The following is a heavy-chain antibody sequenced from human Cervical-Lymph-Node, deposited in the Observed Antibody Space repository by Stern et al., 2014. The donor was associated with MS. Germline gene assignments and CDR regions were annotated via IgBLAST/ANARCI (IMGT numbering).Heavy chain of an antibody. CDR1: GFNFSHYA. D-gene: IGHD3-16*01. J-gene: IGHJ4*02. CDR3: ATQIWFDY. V-gene: IGHV3-30-3*01. CDR2: VSSEGSNK. Sequence: VQLVQSGGGVVQPGRSLSLSCAVSGFNFSHYAMHWVRQAPGKGLEWVAAVSSEGSNKYHADSVKGRFTISRDNSKNTVYLQMNSLRDDDTAVYYCATQIWFDYWGQGTLVTVSS.